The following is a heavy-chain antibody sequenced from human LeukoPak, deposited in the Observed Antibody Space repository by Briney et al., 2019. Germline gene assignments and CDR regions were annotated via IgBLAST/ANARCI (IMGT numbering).Heavy chain of an antibody. CDR2: IYTSGST. CDR3: ARHGRSSSSHFDNWFDP. J-gene: IGHJ5*02. V-gene: IGHV4-4*09. Sequence: SETLSLTCTVSGGSISSYYWSWIRQPPGKGLDWIGYIYTSGSTNYNPSLKSRVTISVDTSKNQFPLKLSSVTAADTAVYYCARHGRSSSSHFDNWFDPWGQGTLVTVSS. D-gene: IGHD6-6*01. CDR1: GGSISSYY.